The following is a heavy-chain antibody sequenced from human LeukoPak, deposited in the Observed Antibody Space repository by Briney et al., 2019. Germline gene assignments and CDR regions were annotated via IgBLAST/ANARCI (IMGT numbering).Heavy chain of an antibody. CDR3: AREYVQPD. CDR2: ISSTGGTT. CDR1: GITFSSYG. D-gene: IGHD3-10*02. Sequence: GGSLRLSCASSGITFSSYGMSWVREAPGKGLEWVSSISSTGGTTYYADSVKGRFTISRDNSKNTLYLQMNSLRAEDTAVYYCAREYVQPDWGQGTLVTVSS. V-gene: IGHV3-23*01. J-gene: IGHJ4*02.